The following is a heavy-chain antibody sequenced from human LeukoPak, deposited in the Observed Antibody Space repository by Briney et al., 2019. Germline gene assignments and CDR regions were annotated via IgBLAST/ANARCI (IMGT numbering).Heavy chain of an antibody. Sequence: GGSLRLSCAASGFTFDDYGMSWVRQGPGKGLEWVSGINWNGATIAYAESVKGRFTISRDNANNSLHLQMNSLRVEDTALYHCVRDGQQLVPFDYWGQGTLVTVSS. CDR1: GFTFDDYG. CDR3: VRDGQQLVPFDY. J-gene: IGHJ4*02. CDR2: INWNGATI. V-gene: IGHV3-20*01. D-gene: IGHD6-13*01.